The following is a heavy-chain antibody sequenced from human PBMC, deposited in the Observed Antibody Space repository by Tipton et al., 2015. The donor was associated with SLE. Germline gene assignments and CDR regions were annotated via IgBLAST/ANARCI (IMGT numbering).Heavy chain of an antibody. CDR3: ARPAYYYDISGYLD. CDR2: IYYRGST. D-gene: IGHD3-22*01. V-gene: IGHV4-39*01. Sequence: TLSLTCTVSGGSISSSSYYWGWIRQPPGKGLEWIGSIYYRGSTYYNPSLKSRVTISVDTSKNQFSLKLSSVTAADTAVYYCARPAYYYDISGYLDWGQGTLVTVSS. CDR1: GGSISSSSYY. J-gene: IGHJ4*02.